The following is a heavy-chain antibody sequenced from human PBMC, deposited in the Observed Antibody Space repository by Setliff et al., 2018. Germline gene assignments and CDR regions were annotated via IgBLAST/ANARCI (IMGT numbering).Heavy chain of an antibody. CDR2: IDPSDSYT. CDR3: ARSLVGATYSVYFDY. Sequence: GESLKISCKGSGYSFTNYWISWVRQMPGKGLEWMGRIDPSDSYTNFSPSFQGHVTISLDKSINTAYLQWSNLKASDTAIYYCARSLVGATYSVYFDYWGQGALVTVSS. D-gene: IGHD1-26*01. CDR1: GYSFTNYW. V-gene: IGHV5-10-1*01. J-gene: IGHJ4*02.